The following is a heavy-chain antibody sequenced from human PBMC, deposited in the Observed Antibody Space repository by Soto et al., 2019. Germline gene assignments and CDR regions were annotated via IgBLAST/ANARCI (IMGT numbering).Heavy chain of an antibody. CDR1: GFNFNEHG. CDR3: AKEDSGFSGYMDV. Sequence: EVQLVESGGGLVQPGRSLRLSCIASGFNFNEHGMHWVRQAPGKGLEWVSGITWHSDGMGYADSVKGRFTISRDNAKNSLYLQMNSLRVEDTAMYYCAKEDSGFSGYMDVWGTGTTVTVSS. V-gene: IGHV3-9*01. D-gene: IGHD3-10*01. J-gene: IGHJ6*03. CDR2: ITWHSDGM.